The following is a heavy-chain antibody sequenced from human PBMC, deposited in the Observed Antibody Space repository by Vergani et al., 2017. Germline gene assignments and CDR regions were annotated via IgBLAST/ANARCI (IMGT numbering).Heavy chain of an antibody. CDR3: ARCFRDEGMIYGGTVENWFDP. J-gene: IGHJ5*02. CDR2: IYYSENK. V-gene: IGHV4-39*01. Sequence: QLQLQESGPGLVKPSETLSLTCTVSGCSITYGAFYWGWIRQSPGKGLEWIGSIYYSENKFYNPSLESRVTLSIDTTKNTFSLKLKSVTAADTAVYYCARCFRDEGMIYGGTVENWFDPWGQGTLVTVSS. CDR1: GCSITYGAFY. D-gene: IGHD3-22*01.